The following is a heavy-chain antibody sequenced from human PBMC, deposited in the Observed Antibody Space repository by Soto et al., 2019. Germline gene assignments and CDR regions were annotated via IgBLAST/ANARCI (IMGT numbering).Heavy chain of an antibody. D-gene: IGHD5-12*01. CDR2: ISDSGDNT. V-gene: IGHV3-23*04. Sequence: EVQLVESGGGLVQPGGSLRLSCAASGLTFSSHAMTWVRQAPGKGLQWVSTISDSGDNTYYADSVKGRFTISRDNSKNTLYLQMNSLRAEDTAVYYCAKVGWIGGQGTLVTVSS. J-gene: IGHJ4*02. CDR3: AKVGWI. CDR1: GLTFSSHA.